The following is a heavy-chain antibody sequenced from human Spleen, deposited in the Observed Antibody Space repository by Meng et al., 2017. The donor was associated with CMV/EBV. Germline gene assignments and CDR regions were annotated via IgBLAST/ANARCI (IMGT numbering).Heavy chain of an antibody. CDR1: GYTFTSYG. V-gene: IGHV1-18*01. CDR2: ILPYNGNT. Sequence: ASVKVSCKASGYTFTSYGLSWVRQAPGQGLEWMGYILPYNGNTHYAQKVQGRVTLTRDTSTNTAYMELTSLRSDDTAVYFCARDMTGYESAFDHWGQETVVTVSS. CDR3: ARDMTGYESAFDH. D-gene: IGHD2-15*01. J-gene: IGHJ4*02.